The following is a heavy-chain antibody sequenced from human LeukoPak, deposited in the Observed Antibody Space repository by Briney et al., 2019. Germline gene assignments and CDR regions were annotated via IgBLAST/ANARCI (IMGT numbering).Heavy chain of an antibody. CDR1: GFTFSSYA. D-gene: IGHD2-15*01. V-gene: IGHV3-23*01. J-gene: IGHJ4*02. Sequence: GGSLRLSCAASGFTFSSYAMSWVRQAPGKGLEWVSAISGSGGSTYYADSVKGRFTISRDNSKNTLYLQMNSLRAEDTAVYYCARLVVADTWLFDYWGQGTLVTVSS. CDR2: ISGSGGST. CDR3: ARLVVADTWLFDY.